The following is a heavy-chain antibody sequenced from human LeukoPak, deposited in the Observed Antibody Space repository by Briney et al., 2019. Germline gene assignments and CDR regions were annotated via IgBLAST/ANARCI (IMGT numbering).Heavy chain of an antibody. D-gene: IGHD2-8*01. J-gene: IGHJ3*02. Sequence: GGSLRLSCAASGFTFSSYAMHWVRQAPGKGLEWVAVIPYDGSNKYYADSVKGRFTISGENAKNSLYLQMNSLRAGDTAVYYCARIQVLTGAFDIWGQGTMVTVSS. CDR2: IPYDGSNK. CDR1: GFTFSSYA. V-gene: IGHV3-30*14. CDR3: ARIQVLTGAFDI.